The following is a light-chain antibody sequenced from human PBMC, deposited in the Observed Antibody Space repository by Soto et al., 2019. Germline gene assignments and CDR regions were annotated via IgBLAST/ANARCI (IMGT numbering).Light chain of an antibody. Sequence: SYELTQPPSVSVSPGQTASITCSGDKLGDKYACWYQQKPGQSPVLVIYQHSNRPSGIPERFSGSNSGNTATLTISGTQAMDEADYYCQAWDSSTAVVFGGGIKVTVL. CDR2: QHS. CDR1: KLGDKY. J-gene: IGLJ2*01. CDR3: QAWDSSTAVV. V-gene: IGLV3-1*01.